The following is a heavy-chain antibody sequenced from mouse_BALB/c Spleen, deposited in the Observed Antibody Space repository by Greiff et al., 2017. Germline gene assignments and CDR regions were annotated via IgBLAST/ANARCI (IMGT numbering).Heavy chain of an antibody. CDR1: GYTFTDYE. Sequence: QVQLQQSGAELVRPGASVTLSCKASGYTFTDYEMHWVKQTPVHGLEWIGAIDPETGGTAYNQKFKGKATLTADKSSSTAYMELRSLTSEDSAVYYCTRGDYYGSSFFDYWGQGTTLTVSS. CDR2: IDPETGGT. D-gene: IGHD1-1*01. J-gene: IGHJ2*01. CDR3: TRGDYYGSSFFDY. V-gene: IGHV1-15*01.